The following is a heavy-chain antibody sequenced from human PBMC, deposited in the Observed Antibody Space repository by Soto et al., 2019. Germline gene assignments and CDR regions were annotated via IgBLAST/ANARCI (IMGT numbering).Heavy chain of an antibody. CDR2: INHSGST. Sequence: SETLSLTCAVYGGSFSGYYWSWIRQPPGKGLEWIGEINHSGSTNYNPSLKSRVTISVDTSKNHFSLKLSSVTAADTAVYYCARLPATFGSSHRRRYYYYGMDVWGQGTTVTVSS. V-gene: IGHV4-34*01. CDR1: GGSFSGYY. D-gene: IGHD6-13*01. J-gene: IGHJ6*02. CDR3: ARLPATFGSSHRRRYYYYGMDV.